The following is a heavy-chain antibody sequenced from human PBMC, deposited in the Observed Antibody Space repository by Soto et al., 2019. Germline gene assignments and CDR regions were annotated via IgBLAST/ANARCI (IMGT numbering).Heavy chain of an antibody. Sequence: GGSLRLSCAASGFTFSSYAMHWVRQAPGKGLEWVAVISYDGSNKYYADSVKGRFTISRDNSKNTLYLQMNSLRAEDTAVYYCARDEDPYYYGMDVWGQGTTVTAP. CDR2: ISYDGSNK. V-gene: IGHV3-30-3*01. J-gene: IGHJ6*02. CDR3: ARDEDPYYYGMDV. CDR1: GFTFSSYA.